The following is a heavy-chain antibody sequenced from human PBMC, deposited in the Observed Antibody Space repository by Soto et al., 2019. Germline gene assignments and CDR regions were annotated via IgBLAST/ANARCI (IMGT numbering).Heavy chain of an antibody. Sequence: EVQLLESGGGLVQVGGSLRLSCAASGFTFTNYGMNWVRQAPGKGLEWVAGISGGGSSTYNGDSVRGRFTISRDTSNNTPYLQINSLRAADTAVYYCARRGRGGPFDYDMDVWGRGTTVTVSS. D-gene: IGHD3-16*01. CDR2: ISGGGSST. CDR3: ARRGRGGPFDYDMDV. CDR1: GFTFTNYG. V-gene: IGHV3-23*01. J-gene: IGHJ6*03.